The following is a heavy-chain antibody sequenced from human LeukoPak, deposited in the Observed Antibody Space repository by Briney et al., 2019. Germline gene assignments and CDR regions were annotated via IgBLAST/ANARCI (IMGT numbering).Heavy chain of an antibody. J-gene: IGHJ5*02. CDR3: ARDYGDSRNYNWFDP. Sequence: SETLSLTCAVYGGSFSGYYWSWMRQPPGEGLEWIGDINQSGSTTYNPSLKSRVTILVDTSKNQFSLELTSVTAADTAVYYCARDYGDSRNYNWFDPWGQGTLVTVSS. D-gene: IGHD4-17*01. CDR1: GGSFSGYY. CDR2: INQSGST. V-gene: IGHV4-34*01.